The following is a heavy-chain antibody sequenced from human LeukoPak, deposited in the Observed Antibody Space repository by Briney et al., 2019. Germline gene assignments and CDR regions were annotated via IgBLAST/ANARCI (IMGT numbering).Heavy chain of an antibody. V-gene: IGHV3-7*01. Sequence: GGSLRLSCAASGFTFSNYWMSWVRQAPGKGLEWVANIKQDGSEQYYVDSVKGRFTISRDNAKNSLYLQMNSLRAEDTAVYYCARDFASGVAVAGLGHWGQGTLVTVSS. J-gene: IGHJ4*02. CDR1: GFTFSNYW. D-gene: IGHD6-19*01. CDR3: ARDFASGVAVAGLGH. CDR2: IKQDGSEQ.